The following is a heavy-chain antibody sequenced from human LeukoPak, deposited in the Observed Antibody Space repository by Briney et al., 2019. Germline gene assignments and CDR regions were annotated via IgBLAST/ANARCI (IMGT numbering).Heavy chain of an antibody. CDR2: IYPNSGAT. Sequence: ASVKVSCKASGYTFTGYYMHWVRQAPGQGLEWMGYIYPNSGATKYAQKFQGRVTMTRDTSISTAYMELSGLRPDDTAVYYCGTLLSNGPFDYWGQGSLVTASS. CDR1: GYTFTGYY. V-gene: IGHV1-2*02. CDR3: GTLLSNGPFDY. J-gene: IGHJ4*02.